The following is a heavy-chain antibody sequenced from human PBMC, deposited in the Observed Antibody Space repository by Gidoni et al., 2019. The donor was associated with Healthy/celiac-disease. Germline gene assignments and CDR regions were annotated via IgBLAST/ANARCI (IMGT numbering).Heavy chain of an antibody. CDR2: IGTAGDT. J-gene: IGHJ4*02. D-gene: IGHD4-4*01. CDR1: GFTFSSYD. Sequence: EVQLVESGGGLVQPGGSLRLSCAASGFTFSSYDMHWVRQATGKGLEWVSAIGTAGDTYYPGSVKGRFTISRENAKNSLYLQMNSLRAGDTAVYYCARGALTTEGFDYWGQGTLVTVSS. CDR3: ARGALTTEGFDY. V-gene: IGHV3-13*01.